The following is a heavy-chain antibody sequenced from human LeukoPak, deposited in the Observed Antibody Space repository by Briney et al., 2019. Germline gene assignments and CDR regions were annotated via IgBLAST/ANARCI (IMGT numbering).Heavy chain of an antibody. CDR3: ATQYYDILTGKYYYGMDV. J-gene: IGHJ6*02. CDR1: GYTLTELS. Sequence: ASVKVSCKVSGYTLTELSMHWVRQAPGKGLEWMGGFDPEDGETIYAQKFQGRVTMTEDTSTDTAYMELSSLRSEDTAVYYCATQYYDILTGKYYYGMDVWGQGTTVTVSS. D-gene: IGHD3-9*01. V-gene: IGHV1-24*01. CDR2: FDPEDGET.